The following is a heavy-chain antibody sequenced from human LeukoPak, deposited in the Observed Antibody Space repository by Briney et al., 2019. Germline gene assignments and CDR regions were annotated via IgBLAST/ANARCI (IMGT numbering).Heavy chain of an antibody. J-gene: IGHJ5*01. V-gene: IGHV4-38-2*01. CDR1: GYSLSSGYY. D-gene: IGHD3-16*01. CDR3: ARPNTWITEGFDS. Sequence: PSETLSLTCDVSGYSLSSGYYWAWIRQSPGKGLEWIASIYNSGSTFYNPSLKSRVALSVDTSKNQFSLKLMSVTAADTAVYYCARPNTWITEGFDSWGQGILVTVSS. CDR2: IYNSGST.